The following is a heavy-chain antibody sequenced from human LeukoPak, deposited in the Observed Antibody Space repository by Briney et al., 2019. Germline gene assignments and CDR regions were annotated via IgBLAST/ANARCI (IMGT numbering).Heavy chain of an antibody. D-gene: IGHD1-7*01. J-gene: IGHJ4*02. CDR3: ARKNSLDY. CDR2: IKEDGSAI. CDR1: GFTFSGSW. V-gene: IGHV3-7*01. Sequence: PGGSLRLSCAGSGFTFSGSWMNWVRQAPGKGLEWVANIKEDGSAINYVDSVRGRFTISRDNAKNSLYLEMNSLRAEDTAVYYCARKNSLDYWGQGALVTVSS.